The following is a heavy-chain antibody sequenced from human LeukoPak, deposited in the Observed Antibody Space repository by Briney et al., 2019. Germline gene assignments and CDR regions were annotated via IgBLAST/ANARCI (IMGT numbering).Heavy chain of an antibody. CDR1: GGSISSYY. Sequence: PSETLSLTCTVSGGSISSYYWSWIRQPPGKGLEWIGYIYYSGSTDYNPSLKSRVTISVDTSKNQSSLKLTSVTAADTAVYYCTRTREWELLYYFDYWGQGNTVTVSS. CDR2: IYYSGST. V-gene: IGHV4-59*01. J-gene: IGHJ4*02. D-gene: IGHD1-26*01. CDR3: TRTREWELLYYFDY.